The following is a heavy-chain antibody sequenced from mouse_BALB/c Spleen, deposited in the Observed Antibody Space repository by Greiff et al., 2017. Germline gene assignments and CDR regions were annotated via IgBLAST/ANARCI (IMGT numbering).Heavy chain of an antibody. CDR3: ARHQGYRAWFAY. J-gene: IGHJ3*01. Sequence: EVKVVESGGGLVQPGESLKLSCESNEYEFPSHEMSWVRKTPEKRLELVAAINSDGGSTYYPDTMERRFIISRDNTKKTLYLQMSSLRSEDTALYYCARHQGYRAWFAYWGQGTLVTVSA. CDR1: EYEFPSHE. V-gene: IGHV5-2*01. D-gene: IGHD2-14*01. CDR2: INSDGGST.